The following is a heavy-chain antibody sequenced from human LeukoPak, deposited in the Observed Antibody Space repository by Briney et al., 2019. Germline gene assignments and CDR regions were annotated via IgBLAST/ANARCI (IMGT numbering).Heavy chain of an antibody. CDR2: IYNTGST. D-gene: IGHD1-26*01. J-gene: IGHJ5*02. V-gene: IGHV4-4*07. Sequence: SETLSLTCTVSGGSISTYYWSWIRQLAVKGLEWIGHIYNTGSTKSNPSLKSRVTISVDTSKNQFSLKLSSVTAADTAVYYCARDHSGLDPWGQGTLVTVSS. CDR3: ARDHSGLDP. CDR1: GGSISTYY.